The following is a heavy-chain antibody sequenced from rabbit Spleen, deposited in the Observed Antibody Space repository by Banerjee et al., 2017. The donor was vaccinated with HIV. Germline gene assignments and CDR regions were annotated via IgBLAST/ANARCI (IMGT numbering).Heavy chain of an antibody. CDR1: GIDLSNYG. J-gene: IGHJ4*01. D-gene: IGHD8-1*01. CDR3: ARDGAGGSYFAL. V-gene: IGHV1S7*01. Sequence: QELVESGGGLVQPGESLKLSCEASGIDLSNYGISWVRQAPGKGLEWIGYIDPVFGITYYANWVNGRFSISRENAQNTVFLQMTSLTAADTATYFCARDGAGGSYFALWGPGTLVTVS. CDR2: IDPVFGIT.